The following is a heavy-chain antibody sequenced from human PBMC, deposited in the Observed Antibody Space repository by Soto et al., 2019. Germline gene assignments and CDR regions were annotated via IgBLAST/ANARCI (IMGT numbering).Heavy chain of an antibody. CDR1: GYTFTSYG. CDR2: MSPYNGNT. V-gene: IGHV1-8*02. Sequence: ASVKVSCKASGYTFTSYGISWVRQAPGQGLEWMGWMSPYNGNTGYAQKFQGRVTMTRNTSISTAYMELSSLRSEYTAVYYCARGLGLGGDYPDWGQGTLVTVSS. J-gene: IGHJ4*02. CDR3: ARGLGLGGDYPD. D-gene: IGHD4-17*01.